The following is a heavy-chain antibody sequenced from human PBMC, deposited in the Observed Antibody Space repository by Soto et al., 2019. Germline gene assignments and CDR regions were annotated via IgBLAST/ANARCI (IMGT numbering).Heavy chain of an antibody. J-gene: IGHJ5*02. CDR1: GGSISKSSYY. V-gene: IGHV4-39*01. Sequence: PSETLSLTCTVSGGSISKSSYYWVWISQPPGKGLEWVGSMSYSGSTYYNPSLKSRVAISVDTSKNQLSLQVSSVTAADTAVYYCSRRAPEGFDPWGQGTLVTVSS. CDR2: MSYSGST. CDR3: SRRAPEGFDP.